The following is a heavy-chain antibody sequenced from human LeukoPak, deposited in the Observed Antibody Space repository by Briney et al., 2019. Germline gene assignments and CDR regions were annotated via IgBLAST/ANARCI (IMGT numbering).Heavy chain of an antibody. CDR1: GGSITSPSYY. D-gene: IGHD6-13*01. Sequence: PSETLSLTCTVSGGSITSPSYYWSWIRQPAGKGLAWIGRIYTTGTTNYNPSLKSRVTISVDTSKNQFSLKLSSVTAADTAVYYCTRVGGSSPFYYYYYMDVWGKGTTVTISS. CDR3: TRVGGSSPFYYYYYMDV. J-gene: IGHJ6*03. V-gene: IGHV4-61*02. CDR2: IYTTGTT.